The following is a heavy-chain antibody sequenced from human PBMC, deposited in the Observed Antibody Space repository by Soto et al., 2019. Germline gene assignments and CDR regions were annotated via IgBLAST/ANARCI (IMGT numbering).Heavy chain of an antibody. CDR1: GYTFTLYR. J-gene: IGHJ4*02. CDR3: ARDDAY. Sequence: QVRLVQSGAEVKKPGASVKVSCKASGYTFTLYRMHWVRQAPGQGLEWMGVINPSGGTTNYAQKFQGRVTMTRDTSTTTVYMELNSLRSEDTAMSYCARDDAYWSQGTLFTVSS. V-gene: IGHV1-46*01. CDR2: INPSGGTT.